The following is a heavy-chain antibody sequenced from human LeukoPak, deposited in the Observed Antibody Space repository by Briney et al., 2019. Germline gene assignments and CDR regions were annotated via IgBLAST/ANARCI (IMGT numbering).Heavy chain of an antibody. CDR3: ARWSDEMTVLTPLAFDI. Sequence: PSETLSLTCTVSGGSISSYYWSWIRQPPGKGLEWIGYIYYSGSTNYNPSLKSRVTISVDTSKNQFSLKLSSVTAADTAVYYCARWSDEMTVLTPLAFDIWGQGTMVTVSS. J-gene: IGHJ3*02. CDR1: GGSISSYY. V-gene: IGHV4-59*08. D-gene: IGHD4-23*01. CDR2: IYYSGST.